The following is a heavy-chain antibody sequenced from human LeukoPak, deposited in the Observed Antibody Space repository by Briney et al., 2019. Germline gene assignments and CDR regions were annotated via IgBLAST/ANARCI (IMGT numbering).Heavy chain of an antibody. J-gene: IGHJ4*02. CDR3: ARGARGYSSGWPLGY. D-gene: IGHD6-19*01. Sequence: ASVKVSCKAAGYTFTGDYMHWVRQAPGQGLEWMGWINPNSGGTNYAQKFQGRVTMTRDTSISTAYMELSRLRSDDTAVYYCARGARGYSSGWPLGYWGQGTLVTVSS. V-gene: IGHV1-2*02. CDR2: INPNSGGT. CDR1: GYTFTGDY.